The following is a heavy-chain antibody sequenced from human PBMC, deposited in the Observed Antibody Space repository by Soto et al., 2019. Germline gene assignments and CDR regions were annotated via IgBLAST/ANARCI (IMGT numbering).Heavy chain of an antibody. J-gene: IGHJ4*02. CDR2: IKSKTDGGTT. V-gene: IGHV3-15*01. D-gene: IGHD3-10*01. Sequence: EVQLVESGGGLVKPGGSLRLSCAASGFTFSDAGMGWVRQAPGKGLGWVGRIKSKTDGGTTDYAAPVKGRFTISRDDSKNTLYLQMNSLKIEDTAVYYCTRIWFGDWGQGTLVTVSS. CDR1: GFTFSDAG. CDR3: TRIWFGD.